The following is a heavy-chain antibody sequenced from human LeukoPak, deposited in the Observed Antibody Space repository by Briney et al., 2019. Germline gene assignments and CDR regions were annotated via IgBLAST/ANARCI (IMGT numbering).Heavy chain of an antibody. J-gene: IGHJ2*01. V-gene: IGHV1-2*02. Sequence: ASVKVPCKAPGYTFTSYYIHWMRQAPGQGLEWMGWINPHSGGTNYAQNFQGRVTMTRDTSISTVYMELRTLRSDDTAVYYCARGLLTGRNWYFDLWGRGTLVTASS. CDR2: INPHSGGT. CDR1: GYTFTSYY. CDR3: ARGLLTGRNWYFDL. D-gene: IGHD7-27*01.